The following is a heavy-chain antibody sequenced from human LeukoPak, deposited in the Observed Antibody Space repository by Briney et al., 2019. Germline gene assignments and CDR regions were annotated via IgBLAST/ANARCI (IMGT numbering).Heavy chain of an antibody. V-gene: IGHV4-39*07. CDR2: IYDSGST. CDR3: ARSHWGPYGSRIANWFDP. D-gene: IGHD6-13*01. CDR1: GGSISRSNYY. Sequence: PSETLSLTCTVSGGSISRSNYYWGWIRQPPGKGLEWIGSIYDSGSTYYNPSLKSRVTISVDTSKNQFSLKLSSVTAADTAVYYCARSHWGPYGSRIANWFDPWGQGTLVTVSS. J-gene: IGHJ5*02.